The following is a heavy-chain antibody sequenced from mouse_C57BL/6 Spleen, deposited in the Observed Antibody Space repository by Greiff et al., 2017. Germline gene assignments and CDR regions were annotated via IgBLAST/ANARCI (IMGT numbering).Heavy chain of an antibody. CDR2: ILPGSGCT. D-gene: IGHD1-1*01. V-gene: IGHV1-9*01. Sequence: QVQLKQSGAELMKPGASVKLSCKATGYTFTGYWIEWVKQRPGHGLEWIGEILPGSGCTNYNEKFKGKATFTADTSSNTAYMQLSSLTTEDSAIYYCARHYGSSSTWFACWGQGTLVTVSA. CDR3: ARHYGSSSTWFAC. J-gene: IGHJ3*01. CDR1: GYTFTGYW.